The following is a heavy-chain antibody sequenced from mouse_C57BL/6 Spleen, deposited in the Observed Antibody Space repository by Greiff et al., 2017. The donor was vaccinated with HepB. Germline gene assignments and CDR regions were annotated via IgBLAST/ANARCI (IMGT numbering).Heavy chain of an antibody. CDR2: ISDGGSYT. CDR1: GFTFSSYA. Sequence: EVHLVESGGGLVKPGGSLKLSCAASGFTFSSYAMSWVRQTPEKRLEWVATISDGGSYTYYPDNVKGRFTISRDNAKNNLYLQMSHLKSEDTAMYYCARDERWSFYAMDYWGQGTSVTVSS. V-gene: IGHV5-4*01. J-gene: IGHJ4*01. D-gene: IGHD1-1*02. CDR3: ARDERWSFYAMDY.